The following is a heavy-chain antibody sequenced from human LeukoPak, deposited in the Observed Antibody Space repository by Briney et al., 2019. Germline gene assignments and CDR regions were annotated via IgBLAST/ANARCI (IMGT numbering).Heavy chain of an antibody. J-gene: IGHJ6*02. Sequence: SQTLSLTCTISGDSVSSNSAAWNWIRQSPSRGLEWLGRTYYRSKWYNDYAVSVKSRITINPDTSKNQFSLQLNSVTPEDTAVYYCARGSRGSYYYYYGMDVWGQGTTVTVSS. D-gene: IGHD1-26*01. CDR2: TYYRSKWYN. CDR1: GDSVSSNSAA. V-gene: IGHV6-1*01. CDR3: ARGSRGSYYYYYGMDV.